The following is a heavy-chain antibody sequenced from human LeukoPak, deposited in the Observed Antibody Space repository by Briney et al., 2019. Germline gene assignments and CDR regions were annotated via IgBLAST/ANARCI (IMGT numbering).Heavy chain of an antibody. CDR3: AILGYCSSISCPGGAFDI. D-gene: IGHD2-2*01. CDR1: GYTFTGYY. J-gene: IGHJ3*02. V-gene: IGHV1-2*02. CDR2: INPNSGGT. Sequence: GASVKVSCKASGYTFTGYYMHWVRQAPGQGLEWMGWINPNSGGTNYAQKFQGRVTMTRDTSISTAYMELSRLRSDDTAVYYCAILGYCSSISCPGGAFDIWGQGTMVTVSS.